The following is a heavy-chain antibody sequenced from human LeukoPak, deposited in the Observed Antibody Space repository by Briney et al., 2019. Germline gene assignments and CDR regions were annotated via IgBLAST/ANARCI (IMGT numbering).Heavy chain of an antibody. CDR3: ARSSAAAGADP. J-gene: IGHJ5*02. V-gene: IGHV4-30-2*01. CDR1: GGSISSSGYS. Sequence: SQTLSLTCDVSGGSISSSGYSWSWIRQPPGKGLEWIVYIYHSGTTYYNPSLKSRVTISVDRSKNHFSLKLTSVTAADTAVYYCARSSAAAGADPWGQGTLVTVSS. D-gene: IGHD6-13*01. CDR2: IYHSGTT.